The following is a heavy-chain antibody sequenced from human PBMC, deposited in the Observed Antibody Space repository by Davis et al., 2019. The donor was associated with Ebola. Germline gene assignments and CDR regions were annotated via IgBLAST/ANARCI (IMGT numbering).Heavy chain of an antibody. Sequence: GESLKISCAASGFTFEDYTMQWVRQAPGKGLEWVSLINWAGRTTYYADSVKGRFTISRDNNKNSLYLEMNSLRTEDTALYYCVKDGGRQILLRWDYFDSWGQGTLVTVSS. J-gene: IGHJ4*02. CDR1: GFTFEDYT. CDR3: VKDGGRQILLRWDYFDS. CDR2: INWAGRTT. V-gene: IGHV3-43*01. D-gene: IGHD3-16*01.